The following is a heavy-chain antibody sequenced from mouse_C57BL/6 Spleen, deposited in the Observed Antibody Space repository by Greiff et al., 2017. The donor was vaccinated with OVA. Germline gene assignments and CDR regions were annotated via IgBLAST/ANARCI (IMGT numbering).Heavy chain of an antibody. J-gene: IGHJ3*01. CDR1: GFTFSDYG. V-gene: IGHV5-4*03. D-gene: IGHD2-13*01. Sequence: EVKLEESGGGLVKPGGSLKLSCAASGFTFSDYGMHWVRQAPEKGLEWVATISDGGSYTYYPDNVKGRFTISRDNAKNNQYLQMSHLKSEDTAMYYCAPLTAAWFAYWGQGTLVTVSA. CDR2: ISDGGSYT. CDR3: APLTAAWFAY.